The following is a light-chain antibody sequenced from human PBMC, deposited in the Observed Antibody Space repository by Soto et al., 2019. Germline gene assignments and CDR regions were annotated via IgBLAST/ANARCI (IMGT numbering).Light chain of an antibody. CDR3: RQFNSYPIT. V-gene: IGKV1-13*02. CDR1: QGVQNR. J-gene: IGKJ5*01. CDR2: NVS. Sequence: AIPLTQSPSSLSASVGDTVTITCRASQGVQNRLTWYQQKPGKPPKLLISNVSNLENGVPSRFSGSGSGTDFTLTINSLHPGDFATYYCRQFNSYPITFGQGTRL.